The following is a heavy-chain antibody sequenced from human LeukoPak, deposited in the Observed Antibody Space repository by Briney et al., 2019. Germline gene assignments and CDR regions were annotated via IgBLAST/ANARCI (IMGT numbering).Heavy chain of an antibody. V-gene: IGHV1-69*13. D-gene: IGHD1-7*01. CDR3: ARDRKPLELRTSFDY. CDR1: GGTFSSYA. CDR2: IIPIFGTA. J-gene: IGHJ4*02. Sequence: SVKVSCKASGGTFSSYAISWVRQAPGQGLEWMGGIIPIFGTANYAQKFQGRVTITADESTSTAYMELSGLRSEDTAVYYCARDRKPLELRTSFDYWGQGTLVTVSS.